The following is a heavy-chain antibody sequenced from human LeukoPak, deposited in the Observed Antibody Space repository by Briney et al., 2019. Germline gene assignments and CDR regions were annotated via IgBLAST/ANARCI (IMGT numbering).Heavy chain of an antibody. D-gene: IGHD5-12*01. Sequence: GGSLRLSCAGSVFTFSTYWMHGVRQAPGGALVGVSGINTDGGTTSYADSVRGRFTISRDNAKNTLYLQMTSLRVEDTALYYCAKESGYDVDLEYWGQGALVTVSS. CDR3: AKESGYDVDLEY. V-gene: IGHV3-74*01. CDR1: VFTFSTYW. J-gene: IGHJ4*02. CDR2: INTDGGTT.